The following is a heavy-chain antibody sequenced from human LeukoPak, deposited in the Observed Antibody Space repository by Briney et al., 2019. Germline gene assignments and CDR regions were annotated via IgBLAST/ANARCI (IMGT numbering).Heavy chain of an antibody. Sequence: SETLSLTCAVYGGSFSGYYWSWIRQPPGKGLEWIGEINHGGSTNYNPSLKSRLTISVDTSKNQFSLKLSSVTAADTAVCYCAREGVYYDILAAYYRPYYFDFWGQGTLVTVSS. CDR2: INHGGST. CDR1: GGSFSGYY. CDR3: AREGVYYDILAAYYRPYYFDF. D-gene: IGHD3-9*01. J-gene: IGHJ4*02. V-gene: IGHV4-34*01.